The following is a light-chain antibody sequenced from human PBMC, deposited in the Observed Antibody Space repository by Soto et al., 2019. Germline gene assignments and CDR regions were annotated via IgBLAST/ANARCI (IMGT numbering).Light chain of an antibody. J-gene: IGKJ5*01. CDR3: QQYNSYPIT. V-gene: IGKV1-5*03. Sequence: MTQSPATLSASVGDRVTITCRASQSINSWLAWYQQKPGKAPKLLIYKASSLESGVPSRFSGSGSGTEFTLTISSLQPDDFATYYCQQYNSYPITFGQGTRLEIK. CDR1: QSINSW. CDR2: KAS.